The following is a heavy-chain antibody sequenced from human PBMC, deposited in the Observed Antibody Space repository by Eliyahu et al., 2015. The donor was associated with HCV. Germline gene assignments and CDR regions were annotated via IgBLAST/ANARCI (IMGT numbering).Heavy chain of an antibody. CDR1: GFTFSNYG. CDR2: INGGGSHI. CDR3: ARWALSGTTSGGMDV. Sequence: EVQLLESGGGSLQPGGSLRLSCGASGFTFSNYGMNWVRXAPGGGLEGVSAINGGGSHIYYADSVRGRFTISRDNSKDTLYLQMNTLRDEDTAVYFCARWALSGTTSGGMDVWGKGTTVTVSS. D-gene: IGHD1-7*01. J-gene: IGHJ6*04. V-gene: IGHV3-23*01.